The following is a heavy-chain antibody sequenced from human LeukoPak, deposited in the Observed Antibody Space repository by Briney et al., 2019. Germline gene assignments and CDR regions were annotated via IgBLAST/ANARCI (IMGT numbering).Heavy chain of an antibody. V-gene: IGHV3-74*01. Sequence: PGGSLRLSCAAAGFSFSSYWMHWVRQAPGKGLVWVSRINSDGGDTSYADSVKGRFTISRDNAKNTLYLQMNSLGVEDTTVYYCAKGCRSSSCYGNWGQGTLVSVSS. J-gene: IGHJ4*02. CDR1: GFSFSSYW. CDR2: INSDGGDT. CDR3: AKGCRSSSCYGN. D-gene: IGHD2-2*01.